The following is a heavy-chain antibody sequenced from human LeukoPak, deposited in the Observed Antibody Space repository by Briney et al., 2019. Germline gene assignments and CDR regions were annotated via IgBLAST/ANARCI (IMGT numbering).Heavy chain of an antibody. Sequence: KPGRSLRLSCAASGFTFSSYSMNWVRQAPGEGLEWVSSISSSSSYIYYADSVKGRFTISRDNAKNSLYLQMNSLRAEDTAVYYCAREYSSDNSHWGQGTLVTVSS. J-gene: IGHJ4*02. D-gene: IGHD6-19*01. CDR1: GFTFSSYS. V-gene: IGHV3-21*01. CDR3: AREYSSDNSH. CDR2: ISSSSSYI.